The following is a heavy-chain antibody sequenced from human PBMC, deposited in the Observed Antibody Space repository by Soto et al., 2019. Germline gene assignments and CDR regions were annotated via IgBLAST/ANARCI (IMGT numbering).Heavy chain of an antibody. V-gene: IGHV3-13*01. CDR2: IGTAGDT. D-gene: IGHD3-16*01. CDR1: GFTFSSYD. Sequence: PGGSLRLSCAASGFTFSSYDMHWVRQATGKGLEWVSAIGTAGDTYYPGSVKGRFTISRENAKNSLYLQMNSLRAEDTAVYYCARDLIPSRAESWFAPWGQGTLVTVSS. CDR3: ARDLIPSRAESWFAP. J-gene: IGHJ5*02.